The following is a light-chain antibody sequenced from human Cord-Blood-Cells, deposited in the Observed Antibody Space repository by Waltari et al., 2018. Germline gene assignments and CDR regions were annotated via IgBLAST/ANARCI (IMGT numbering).Light chain of an antibody. CDR3: QQYGSSPTWT. CDR2: CAS. Sequence: IVFTQSPGTLSLSPGERATLSCRASQSVSTSYLAWYQQQPGQAPRLLIYCASSRATGLPDRFSGSGSGTDFTITISRLEPEDFAVYYCQQYGSSPTWTFGQGTKVEIK. J-gene: IGKJ1*01. V-gene: IGKV3-20*01. CDR1: QSVSTSY.